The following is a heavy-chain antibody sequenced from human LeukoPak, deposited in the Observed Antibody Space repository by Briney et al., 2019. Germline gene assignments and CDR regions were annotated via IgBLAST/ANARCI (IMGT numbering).Heavy chain of an antibody. D-gene: IGHD1-7*01. Sequence: PGRSLRLSCAASGFTFSSYAMHWVRQAPGKGLEWVAVISYDGSNKYYADSVKGRFTISRDNSKNTLYLQMNSLRAEDTAVYYCARGGATGTTHYGMDVWGQGTTVTVSS. CDR3: ARGGATGTTHYGMDV. CDR1: GFTFSSYA. CDR2: ISYDGSNK. V-gene: IGHV3-30*04. J-gene: IGHJ6*02.